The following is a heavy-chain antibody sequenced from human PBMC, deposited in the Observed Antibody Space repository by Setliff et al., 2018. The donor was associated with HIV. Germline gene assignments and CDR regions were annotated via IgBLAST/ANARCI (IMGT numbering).Heavy chain of an antibody. D-gene: IGHD3-3*01. V-gene: IGHV1-46*01. CDR1: GYSFTGHS. J-gene: IGHJ4*02. CDR2: INTRKGDA. CDR3: ARDRVFGVTFPFYCFDT. Sequence: ASVKVSCKASGYSFTGHSVHWLRQAPGLGPEWLAVINTRKGDAIVARNFQGRVTLARDTSTNTVYMELISLTSEDTAVYYCARDRVFGVTFPFYCFDTWGQGTRVTVSS.